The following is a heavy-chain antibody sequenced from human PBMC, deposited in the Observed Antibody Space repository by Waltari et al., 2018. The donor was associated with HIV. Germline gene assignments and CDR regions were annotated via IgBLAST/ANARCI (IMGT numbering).Heavy chain of an antibody. J-gene: IGHJ4*02. Sequence: QVQLVESGGGVVQPGGSLRLSCVASGFTFSPFAFHWVRQAPGKGVEWVELISYGGRNKVYADSVKGRFTISRDNSKNTLYLQMNSLRAEDTAVYYCARDGHFYDSRPLDHWGQGTLVTVSS. V-gene: IGHV3-30*04. CDR3: ARDGHFYDSRPLDH. CDR2: ISYGGRNK. D-gene: IGHD3-22*01. CDR1: GFTFSPFA.